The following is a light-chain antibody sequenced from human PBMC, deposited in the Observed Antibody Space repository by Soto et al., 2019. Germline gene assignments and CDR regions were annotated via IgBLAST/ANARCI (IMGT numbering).Light chain of an antibody. V-gene: IGLV2-14*03. CDR1: RIDVGGYNY. CDR3: NSYTSTSTVV. CDR2: DVS. J-gene: IGLJ2*01. Sequence: QSALTQPASVSGSPGRSITSSCLETRIDVGGYNYVSWYQHNPGKAPKLMIFDVSNRPSGVSNRFSGSKSGNTASLTISGLQAEDEADYYCNSYTSTSTVVFGGGTKLTVL.